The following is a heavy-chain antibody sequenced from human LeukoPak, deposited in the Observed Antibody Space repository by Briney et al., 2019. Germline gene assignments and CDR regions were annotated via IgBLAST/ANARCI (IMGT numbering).Heavy chain of an antibody. Sequence: SETLSLTCSVSGYSISNAYYWGWIRQPPGKGLEWIGSIYYSGSIFYNPSLKSRVTISIDTSKNQFSLKLNSVTAADTAVYYCASFYCSGGSCYQYFSYYYMDVWGKGTTVTISS. J-gene: IGHJ6*03. V-gene: IGHV4-38-2*02. CDR2: IYYSGSI. D-gene: IGHD2-15*01. CDR1: GYSISNAYY. CDR3: ASFYCSGGSCYQYFSYYYMDV.